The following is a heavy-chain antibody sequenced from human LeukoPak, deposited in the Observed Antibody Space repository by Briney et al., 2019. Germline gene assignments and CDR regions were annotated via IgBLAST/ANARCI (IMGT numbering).Heavy chain of an antibody. CDR3: AKGRRSGSYYKSFDY. J-gene: IGHJ4*02. Sequence: AGGSLRLSCAASGFTFSSYAMSWVRQAPGKGLEWVSAISSDRRSTYYADSVKGRFTISRDNSKNTLFLQMNSLRAEDTALYYCAKGRRSGSYYKSFDYWGQGTLVTVSS. CDR1: GFTFSSYA. CDR2: ISSDRRST. V-gene: IGHV3-23*01. D-gene: IGHD3-10*01.